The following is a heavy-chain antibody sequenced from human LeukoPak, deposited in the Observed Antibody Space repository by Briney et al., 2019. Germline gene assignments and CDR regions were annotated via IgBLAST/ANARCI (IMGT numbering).Heavy chain of an antibody. CDR3: ARGRIAVAGGWFDP. CDR2: MNPNSGNT. J-gene: IGHJ5*02. Sequence: ASVKVSCKASGYTFTSYDINWVRQATGQGLEWMGWMNPNSGNTGYAQKFQGRVTMTRNTSISTAYMELSSLRSEDTAVYYCARGRIAVAGGWFDPWGHGTLVTVSS. D-gene: IGHD6-19*01. V-gene: IGHV1-8*01. CDR1: GYTFTSYD.